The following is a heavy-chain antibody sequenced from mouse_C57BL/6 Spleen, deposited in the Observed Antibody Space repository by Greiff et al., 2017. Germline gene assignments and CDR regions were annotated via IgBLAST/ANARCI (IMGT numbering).Heavy chain of an antibody. J-gene: IGHJ1*03. D-gene: IGHD1-1*01. CDR2: IYPGSGNT. Sequence: QVQLKQSGPELVKPGASVKISCKASGYSFTSYYIHWVKQRPGQGLEWIGWIYPGSGNTKYNEKFKGKATLTADTSSSTAYMQLSSLTSEDSAVYYGARGVLRYWYFDVWGTGTTVTVSS. CDR3: ARGVLRYWYFDV. V-gene: IGHV1-66*01. CDR1: GYSFTSYY.